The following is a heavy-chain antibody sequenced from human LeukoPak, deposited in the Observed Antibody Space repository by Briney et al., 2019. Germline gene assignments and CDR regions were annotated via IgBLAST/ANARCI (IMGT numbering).Heavy chain of an antibody. CDR3: ARVHCSGGSCYGDY. D-gene: IGHD2-15*01. CDR1: GGTFSSYA. Sequence: ASVKVSCKASGGTFSSYAISWVRQAPGQGLEWMGWISAYNGNTNYAQKLQGRVTMTTDTSTSTAYMELRSLRSDDTAVYYCARVHCSGGSCYGDYWGQGTLVTVSS. J-gene: IGHJ4*02. V-gene: IGHV1-18*01. CDR2: ISAYNGNT.